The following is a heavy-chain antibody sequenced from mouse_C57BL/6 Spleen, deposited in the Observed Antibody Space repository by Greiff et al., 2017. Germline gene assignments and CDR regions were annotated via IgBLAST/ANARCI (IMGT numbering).Heavy chain of an antibody. V-gene: IGHV10-1*01. Sequence: EVHLVESGGGLVQPKGSLKLSCAASGFSFTTYAMNWVRQAPGKGLEWVARIRSKSNNYATYYADSVKDRFTISRDDSESMLYLQMNNLKAEDTAMYYCVRHSLYDYAMDDWGQGTSVTVSS. D-gene: IGHD2-3*01. J-gene: IGHJ4*01. CDR1: GFSFTTYA. CDR3: VRHSLYDYAMDD. CDR2: IRSKSNNYAT.